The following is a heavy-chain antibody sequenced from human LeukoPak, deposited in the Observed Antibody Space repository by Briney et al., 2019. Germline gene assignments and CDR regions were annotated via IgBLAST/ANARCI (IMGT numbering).Heavy chain of an antibody. Sequence: SETLSLTCAVSGGSTNSHYWGWIRQPPGKGRQWIGDIYYTGKSNYNPSLKSRVTISLDTSKDHLSLNLTSWLAADTAIYYCVRRDSGWNYFDYWGQGILVTVSS. CDR2: IYYTGKS. J-gene: IGHJ4*02. D-gene: IGHD5-12*01. V-gene: IGHV4-59*08. CDR1: GGSTNSHY. CDR3: VRRDSGWNYFDY.